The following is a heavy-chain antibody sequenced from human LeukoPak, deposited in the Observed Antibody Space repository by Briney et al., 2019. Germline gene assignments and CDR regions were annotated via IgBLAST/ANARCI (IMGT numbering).Heavy chain of an antibody. CDR1: GGSISSSSYY. CDR3: ARQTGSGLFILP. CDR2: IYYTGNT. J-gene: IGHJ4*02. D-gene: IGHD3/OR15-3a*01. Sequence: SETLSLTCTVSGGSISSSSYYWAWIRQPPGKGLEWIGSIYYTGNTYYNASLKSQVSISIDTSKNQFSLKLTSVTAADTAVYYCARQTGSGLFILPGGQGTLVTVSS. V-gene: IGHV4-39*01.